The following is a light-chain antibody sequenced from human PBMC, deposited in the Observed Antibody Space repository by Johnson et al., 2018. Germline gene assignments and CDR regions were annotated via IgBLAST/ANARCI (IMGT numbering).Light chain of an antibody. CDR1: SSNIGNNY. Sequence: QSVLTQPPSMSAAPGQKVTISCSGSSSNIGNNYVSWYQQLPGTAPKLLIYENNKRPSGIPDRFSGSKSCTSATLGITGLQTGDEADYYCGTWDSSLSAGNVFGTGTKVTVL. CDR3: GTWDSSLSAGNV. J-gene: IGLJ1*01. V-gene: IGLV1-51*02. CDR2: ENN.